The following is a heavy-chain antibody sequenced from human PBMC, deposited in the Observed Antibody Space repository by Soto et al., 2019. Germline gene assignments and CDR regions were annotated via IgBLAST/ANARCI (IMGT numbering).Heavy chain of an antibody. J-gene: IGHJ3*02. CDR1: GFTFSSYA. CDR2: ISSNGGST. Sequence: GGSLRLSCAASGFTFSSYAMHWVRQAPGKGLEYVSAISSNGGSTYYANSVKGRFTISRDNSKNTLYLQMGSLRAEDMAVYYCARGAVLLWFGELSGAHAFDIWGQGTMVTVSS. CDR3: ARGAVLLWFGELSGAHAFDI. D-gene: IGHD3-10*01. V-gene: IGHV3-64*01.